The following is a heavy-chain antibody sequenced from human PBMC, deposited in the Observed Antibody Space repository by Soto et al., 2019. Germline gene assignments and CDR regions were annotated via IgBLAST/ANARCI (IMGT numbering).Heavy chain of an antibody. Sequence: PSETLSLTCAVYGGSFSGYYWSWIRQPPGKGLEWIREINHSGSTNYNPSLKSRVTISVDTSKNQFSLKLSSVTAADTAVYYCAGAFEYSSSPRHFDYWGQGTLVTVSS. CDR3: AGAFEYSSSPRHFDY. CDR1: GGSFSGYY. J-gene: IGHJ4*02. D-gene: IGHD6-6*01. V-gene: IGHV4-34*01. CDR2: INHSGST.